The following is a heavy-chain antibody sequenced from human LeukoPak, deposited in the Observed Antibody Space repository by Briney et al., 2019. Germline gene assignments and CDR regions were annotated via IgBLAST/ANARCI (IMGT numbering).Heavy chain of an antibody. D-gene: IGHD3-22*01. V-gene: IGHV1-2*02. J-gene: IGHJ6*02. CDR2: INPNSGGT. CDR1: GYTFTGYY. CDR3: ARDKTYYYDSSGSPGYGIDV. Sequence: ASVKVSCKASGYTFTGYYMHWVRQAPGQGLEWMGWINPNSGGTNYAQKFQGRVTMTRDTSISTAYMELSRLRSDDTAVYYCARDKTYYYDSSGSPGYGIDVWGQGTTVTVSS.